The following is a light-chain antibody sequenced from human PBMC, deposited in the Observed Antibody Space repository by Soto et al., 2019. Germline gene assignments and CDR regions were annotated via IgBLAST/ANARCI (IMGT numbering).Light chain of an antibody. J-gene: IGKJ2*01. CDR1: QGFSSY. CDR2: AAS. V-gene: IGKV1-8*01. CDR3: QQYYSYPPT. Sequence: AIRMTQSPSSFSASTGDRVTITCRASQGFSSYLAWYQQKPGKAPKLLIYAASTLQSGVPSRFSGSGSGTDFTLTISCLQSEDFATYYCQQYYSYPPTFGQGTKLEIK.